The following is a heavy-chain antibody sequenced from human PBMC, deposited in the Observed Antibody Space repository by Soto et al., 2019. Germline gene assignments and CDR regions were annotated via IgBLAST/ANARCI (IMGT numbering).Heavy chain of an antibody. CDR1: GFTFSSYW. Sequence: EVQLVESGGGLVQPGGSLRLSCAASGFTFSSYWMHWVRQAPGKGLVWVSRINSDGSSTSYADSVKGRFTISRDNAKNTLYLQMNILRAEDTAVYYCAIRASYYDSSGYFDYWGQGTLVTVSS. V-gene: IGHV3-74*01. CDR2: INSDGSST. CDR3: AIRASYYDSSGYFDY. J-gene: IGHJ4*02. D-gene: IGHD3-22*01.